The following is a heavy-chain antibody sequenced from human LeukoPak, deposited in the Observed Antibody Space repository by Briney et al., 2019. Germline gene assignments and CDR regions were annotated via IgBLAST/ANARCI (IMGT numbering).Heavy chain of an antibody. CDR2: IYHSGST. Sequence: SETLSLTCTVSGYSISSGYYWGWIRQPPGKGLEWIGSIYHSGSTYYNPSLKSRVTISVDTSKNQFSLKLSSVTAADTAVYYCATRIVGAVDYWGQGTLVTVSS. V-gene: IGHV4-38-2*02. J-gene: IGHJ4*02. D-gene: IGHD1-26*01. CDR3: ATRIVGAVDY. CDR1: GYSISSGYY.